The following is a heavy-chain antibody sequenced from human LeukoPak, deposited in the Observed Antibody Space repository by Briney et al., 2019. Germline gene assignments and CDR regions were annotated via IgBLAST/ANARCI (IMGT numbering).Heavy chain of an antibody. J-gene: IGHJ4*02. CDR2: IDTSSSYI. D-gene: IGHD2-15*01. CDR1: GFTFSTYN. Sequence: GGSLRLSCEASGFTFSTYNMNWVRQAPGMGLEWVSSIDTSSSYIYYADSVKGRFTISRDNAKNSLYLQMNSLRAEDTAVYYCARGTQCSGGSCYSGGYWGQGTLVTVSS. CDR3: ARGTQCSGGSCYSGGY. V-gene: IGHV3-21*01.